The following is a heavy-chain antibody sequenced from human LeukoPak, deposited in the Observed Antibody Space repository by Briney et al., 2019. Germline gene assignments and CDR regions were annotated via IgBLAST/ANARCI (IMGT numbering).Heavy chain of an antibody. V-gene: IGHV3-74*01. Sequence: SGGSLRRSCAASGVTVSSNYRSWVRQAPGKGLEWVSRINSDGSSTSYADSVKGRFTISRDNAKNTLYLQMNSLRAEDTAVYYCARDRRFGELDHWGQGTLVTVSS. D-gene: IGHD3-10*01. CDR2: INSDGSST. CDR1: GVTVSSNY. CDR3: ARDRRFGELDH. J-gene: IGHJ4*02.